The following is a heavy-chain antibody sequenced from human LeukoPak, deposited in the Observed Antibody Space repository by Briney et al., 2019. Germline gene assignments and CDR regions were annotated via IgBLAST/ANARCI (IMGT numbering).Heavy chain of an antibody. V-gene: IGHV1-18*01. J-gene: IGHJ4*02. CDR2: ISAYNGNT. CDR3: ARRGENGDYPDY. Sequence: ASVKVSCKASGYTFTSYGISWVRQAPGQGLEWMGWISAYNGNTKYAQKVLGRVTMTTDTATSTAYMELRSLRSDDTAVYYCARRGENGDYPDYWGQGTLVTVSS. CDR1: GYTFTSYG. D-gene: IGHD4-17*01.